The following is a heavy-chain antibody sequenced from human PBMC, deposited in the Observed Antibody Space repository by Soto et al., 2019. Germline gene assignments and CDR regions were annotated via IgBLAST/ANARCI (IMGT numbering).Heavy chain of an antibody. CDR2: ISPYNGDT. CDR3: ASVGVSGGTYFAI. D-gene: IGHD3-16*01. CDR1: GYSFPTKT. V-gene: IGHV1-18*01. J-gene: IGHJ2*01. Sequence: QVQLVQSGAEVKKPGASVRVSCKASGYSFPTKTISWVRQAPGQGLEWMGWISPYNGDTKYAQNFQGRVTMTTDTSTRPAYMELTTLRSDDPAVYYCASVGVSGGTYFAIWGRGTLVTLSS.